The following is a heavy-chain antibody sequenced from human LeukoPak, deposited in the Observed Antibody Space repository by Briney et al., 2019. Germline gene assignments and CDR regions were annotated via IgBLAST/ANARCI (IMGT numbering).Heavy chain of an antibody. CDR3: ARRGITMVRGPDYYYGMDV. J-gene: IGHJ6*02. Sequence: GESLKISCKGSGYSFTSYWISWVRQMPGKGLEWMGRIDPSDSYTNYSPSFQGHVTISADKSNSTAYLQWSSLKASDTAMYYCARRGITMVRGPDYYYGMDVWGQGTTVTVSS. CDR1: GYSFTSYW. D-gene: IGHD3-10*01. V-gene: IGHV5-10-1*01. CDR2: IDPSDSYT.